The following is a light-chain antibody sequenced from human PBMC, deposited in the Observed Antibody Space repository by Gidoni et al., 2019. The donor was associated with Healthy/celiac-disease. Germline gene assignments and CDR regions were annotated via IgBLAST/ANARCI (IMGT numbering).Light chain of an antibody. Sequence: EIVMTQSPATLSVSPGERATLSCRASQSVSSNLAWYQQKHGHAPRLLIYGASTRATGIPARFSGSGSGTEFTLTISSLQSEDFAVYYCQQYKNWPPLTFGGGTKVEIK. CDR1: QSVSSN. CDR3: QQYKNWPPLT. CDR2: GAS. J-gene: IGKJ4*01. V-gene: IGKV3-15*01.